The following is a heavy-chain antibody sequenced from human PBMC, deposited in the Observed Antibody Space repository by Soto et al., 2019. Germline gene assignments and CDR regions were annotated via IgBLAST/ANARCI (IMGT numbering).Heavy chain of an antibody. CDR3: AKADGEQWLIPHLDN. D-gene: IGHD6-19*01. J-gene: IGHJ1*01. CDR2: ISCCGGST. CDR1: GFNFKKFA. Sequence: GGSLRLSCEASGFNFKKFAMGWVRQAPGEGLEWVSGISCCGGSTFYADSVKGRFSLARDDSMNTLSLQLNSLRVEDTAHYYCAKADGEQWLIPHLDNWGQGTQVTVSS. V-gene: IGHV3-23*01.